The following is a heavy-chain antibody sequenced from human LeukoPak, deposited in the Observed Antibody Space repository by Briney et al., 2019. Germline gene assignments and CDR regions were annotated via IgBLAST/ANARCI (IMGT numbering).Heavy chain of an antibody. D-gene: IGHD3-3*01. CDR1: GYTFTGYY. CDR2: IYPHSGGT. V-gene: IGHV1-2*02. CDR3: ARVPPDDFWSGYFHSAHWFDP. Sequence: GASVKVSCKASGYTFTGYYIHWVRQAPGQGLEWIGWIYPHSGGTNYAQKLQGRVTMTTDTSTSTAYMELRSLRSDDTAVYYCARVPPDDFWSGYFHSAHWFDPWGQGTLVTVSS. J-gene: IGHJ5*02.